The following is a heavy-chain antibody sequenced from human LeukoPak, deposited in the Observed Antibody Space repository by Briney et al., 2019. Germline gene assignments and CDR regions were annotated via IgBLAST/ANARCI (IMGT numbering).Heavy chain of an antibody. CDR2: MNPNSGNT. CDR3: ARVPARRPNWFDP. Sequence: ASVKVSCKASGYTFTSYDINWVRQATGQGLEWMGWMNPNSGNTGYAQKFQGRVTITRNTSISTAYMELSSLRSEDTAVYYCARVPARRPNWFDPWGQGTLVTVSS. J-gene: IGHJ5*02. CDR1: GYTFTSYD. D-gene: IGHD6-6*01. V-gene: IGHV1-8*03.